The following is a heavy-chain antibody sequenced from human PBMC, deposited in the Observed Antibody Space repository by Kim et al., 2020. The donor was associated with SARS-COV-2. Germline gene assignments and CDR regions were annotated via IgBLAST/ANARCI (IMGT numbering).Heavy chain of an antibody. CDR3: AIEVQLWFAFDI. CDR1: GFTFSSYW. CDR2: IKQDGSEK. V-gene: IGHV3-7*03. Sequence: GGSLRLSCAASGFTFSSYWMTWVRQAPGKGLEWVANIKQDGSEKYYVDSVKGRFTISRDNAKNSLYMQMNSLRAEDTAVYYCAIEVQLWFAFDIWGQGTMVTVSS. D-gene: IGHD5-18*01. J-gene: IGHJ3*02.